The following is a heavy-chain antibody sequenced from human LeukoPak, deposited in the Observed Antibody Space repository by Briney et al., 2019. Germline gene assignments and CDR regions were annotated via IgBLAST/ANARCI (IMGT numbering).Heavy chain of an antibody. J-gene: IGHJ5*02. CDR1: GGSISSSSYY. Sequence: SSETLSLTCTVSGGSISSSSYYWGWIRQPPGKGLEWIGSIHYSGSTYYNPSLKSRVTISVDTSKNQFSLKLSSVTAADTAVYYCARSHSKPRGLYYGSGSYSQFDPWGQGTLVTVSS. CDR3: ARSHSKPRGLYYGSGSYSQFDP. V-gene: IGHV4-39*01. CDR2: IHYSGST. D-gene: IGHD3-10*01.